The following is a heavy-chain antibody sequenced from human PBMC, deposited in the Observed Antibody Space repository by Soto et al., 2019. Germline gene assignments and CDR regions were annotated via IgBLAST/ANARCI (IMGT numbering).Heavy chain of an antibody. Sequence: PVESLKISCHGSEDTFFSFCIVCVRQVPGKGLEWVGRIDPGDSSATYSPTFQGHVTISADRSTRSAYLQWRSLRASDTAIYFCARRYCSRADCYSDSWGQGSLVTVSS. D-gene: IGHD2-2*01. CDR3: ARRYCSRADCYSDS. CDR2: IDPGDSSA. V-gene: IGHV5-10-1*01. J-gene: IGHJ4*02. CDR1: EDTFFSFC.